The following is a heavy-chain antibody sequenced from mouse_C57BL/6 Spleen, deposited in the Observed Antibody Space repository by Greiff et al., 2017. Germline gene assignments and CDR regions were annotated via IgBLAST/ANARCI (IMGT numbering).Heavy chain of an antibody. CDR1: GYAFSSYW. CDR2: IYPGDGDT. CDR3: ARDGANLYYFDY. J-gene: IGHJ2*01. Sequence: LQESGAELVKPGASVKISCKASGYAFSSYWMNWVKQRPGKGLEWIGQIYPGDGDTNYNGKFKGKATLTADKSSSTAYMQLSSLTSEDSAVYFWARDGANLYYFDYWGQGTTLTVSS. V-gene: IGHV1-80*01. D-gene: IGHD4-1*01.